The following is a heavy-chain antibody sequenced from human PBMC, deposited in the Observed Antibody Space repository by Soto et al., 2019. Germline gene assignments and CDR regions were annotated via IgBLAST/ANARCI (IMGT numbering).Heavy chain of an antibody. CDR1: GFTFSGST. V-gene: IGHV3-73*02. Sequence: EVQLVESGGGLVQPGGSLKLSCAASGFTFSGSTIHWVRQTSGKGLEWVGRIPSKTNTYATADAASVKGRFTISRDDSKNTADLQMNSMKTEDTAVYYCTRQHLDVPVASAIDYWGQGTLVTVSS. D-gene: IGHD6-19*01. J-gene: IGHJ4*02. CDR2: IPSKTNTYAT. CDR3: TRQHLDVPVASAIDY.